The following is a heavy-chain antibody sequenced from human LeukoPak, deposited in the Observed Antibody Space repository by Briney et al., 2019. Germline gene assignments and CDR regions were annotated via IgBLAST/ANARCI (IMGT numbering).Heavy chain of an antibody. V-gene: IGHV4-4*07. CDR1: GGSISSYY. J-gene: IGHJ5*02. D-gene: IGHD6-13*01. CDR2: IYTSGST. CDR3: ARDSIAAAGTGFDP. Sequence: SETLSLTCTASGGSISSYYWSWIRQPAGKGLEWIGRIYTSGSTNYNPSLKSRVTMSVDTSKNQFSLKLSSVTAADTAVYYCARDSIAAAGTGFDPWGQGTLVTVSS.